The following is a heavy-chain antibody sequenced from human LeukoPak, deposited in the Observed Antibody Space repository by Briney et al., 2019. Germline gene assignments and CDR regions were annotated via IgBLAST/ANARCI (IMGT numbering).Heavy chain of an antibody. D-gene: IGHD3-22*01. V-gene: IGHV4-34*01. CDR2: INHSGST. CDR1: GGSFSGYY. CDR3: ARGRARYYDSSGYYAS. J-gene: IGHJ5*02. Sequence: PSETLSLTCAVYGGSFSGYYWSWIRQPPGKGLEWIGEINHSGSTNYNPSLKSRVTISVDTSKNQFSLKLSSVTAADTAVYYCARGRARYYDSSGYYASWGQGTLVTVSS.